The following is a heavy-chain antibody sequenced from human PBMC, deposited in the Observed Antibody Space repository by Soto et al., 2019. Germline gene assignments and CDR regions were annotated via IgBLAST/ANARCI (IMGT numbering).Heavy chain of an antibody. CDR2: INPNTGVT. J-gene: IGHJ3*01. CDR3: ASALVRNFGGAFDV. V-gene: IGHV1-2*02. D-gene: IGHD2-21*01. Sequence: QVQLVQSGTEVKQPGASVKVSCKASKYIFIGYFMHWVRQAPGQGLEWMGWINPNTGVTNYAQKFQGRVTMTRDTSISTAYLEVRRLRSVDTAVYYCASALVRNFGGAFDVWGPGTMVTVSS. CDR1: KYIFIGYF.